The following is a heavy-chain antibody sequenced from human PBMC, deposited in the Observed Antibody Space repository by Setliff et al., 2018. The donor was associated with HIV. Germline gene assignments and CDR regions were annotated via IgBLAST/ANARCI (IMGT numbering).Heavy chain of an antibody. CDR2: IYDSGSA. CDR3: ARGSRGARASKIDSSGYYLVY. D-gene: IGHD3-22*01. J-gene: IGHJ4*02. Sequence: SETLSLTCTVYGASISNSNSYWGWIRQPPGKRLEWLGSIYDSGSASYNPSLSSRITINPDTSKNQFSLQLSSVTAADTAVYYCARGSRGARASKIDSSGYYLVYWGQGTLVTVSS. V-gene: IGHV4-39*07. CDR1: GASISNSNSY.